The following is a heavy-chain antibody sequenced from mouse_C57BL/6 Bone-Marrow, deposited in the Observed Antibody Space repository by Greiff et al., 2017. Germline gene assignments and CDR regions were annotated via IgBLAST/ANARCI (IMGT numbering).Heavy chain of an antibody. Sequence: QVQLKQSGPGLVAPSQSLSITCTVSGFSLTSYAISWVRQPPGKGLEWLGVIWTGGGTNYNSALKSRMSISKANYKCQAFLKMNSLQTDDTSSYYCARWYDYNFFDYWGQGTTLTVSS. V-gene: IGHV2-9-1*01. CDR1: GFSLTSYA. CDR3: ARWYDYNFFDY. D-gene: IGHD2-4*01. J-gene: IGHJ2*01. CDR2: IWTGGGT.